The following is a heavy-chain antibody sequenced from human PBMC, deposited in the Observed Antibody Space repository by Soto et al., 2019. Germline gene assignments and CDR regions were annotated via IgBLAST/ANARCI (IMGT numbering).Heavy chain of an antibody. CDR3: GKMLPGTSGHSDFDS. V-gene: IGHV4-39*01. D-gene: IGHD5-18*01. CDR1: GDSVTSNHFF. CDR2: IYRDGRT. Sequence: PSETLSLTCTVSGDSVTSNHFFWGWIRRPSGRGLEWIASIYRDGRTYIRPSLKSRVSMSLDTSKNQFSLKLTSVTAADTAVYFCGKMLPGTSGHSDFDSWGQGTLVTVSS. J-gene: IGHJ5*01.